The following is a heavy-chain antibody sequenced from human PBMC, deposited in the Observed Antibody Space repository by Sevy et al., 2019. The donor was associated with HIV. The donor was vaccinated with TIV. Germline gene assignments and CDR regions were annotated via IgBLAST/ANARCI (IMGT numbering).Heavy chain of an antibody. CDR2: INSDGSST. J-gene: IGHJ4*02. Sequence: GGSLRLSCAASGFTFSSYWMHWVRQAPGKGLVWVSRINSDGSSTNYADSVKGRFTISRDNAKNTLYLQMNSLRAEDTAVYYCAREYSGTYYYFDYWGQGTPVTVSS. CDR3: AREYSGTYYYFDY. V-gene: IGHV3-74*01. CDR1: GFTFSSYW. D-gene: IGHD1-26*01.